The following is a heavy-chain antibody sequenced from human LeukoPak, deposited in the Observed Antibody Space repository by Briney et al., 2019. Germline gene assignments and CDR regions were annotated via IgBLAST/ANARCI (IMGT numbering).Heavy chain of an antibody. CDR2: INPNSGGT. V-gene: IGHV1-2*02. J-gene: IGHJ4*02. D-gene: IGHD2-2*01. Sequence: ASVKVSCKASGYTFTSYAMHWVRQAPGQGLEWMGWINPNSGGTNYAQKFQGRVTMTRDTSISTAYMELSRLRSDDTAVYYCARELGYCSSTSCYPDYWGQGTLVTVPS. CDR1: GYTFTSYA. CDR3: ARELGYCSSTSCYPDY.